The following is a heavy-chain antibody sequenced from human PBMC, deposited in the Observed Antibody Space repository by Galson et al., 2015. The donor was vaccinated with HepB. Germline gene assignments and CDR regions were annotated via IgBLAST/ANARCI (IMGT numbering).Heavy chain of an antibody. Sequence: SLRLSCAASGFTFNSYGMHWARQAPGKGLEWVAVISYGGTDKYYADSVKGRFTISRDNSKNTLYLQMNSLRAEDTAVYYCAKPVVAGDAFDIWGQGTMVTVSS. V-gene: IGHV3-30*18. J-gene: IGHJ3*02. D-gene: IGHD2-15*01. CDR1: GFTFNSYG. CDR2: ISYGGTDK. CDR3: AKPVVAGDAFDI.